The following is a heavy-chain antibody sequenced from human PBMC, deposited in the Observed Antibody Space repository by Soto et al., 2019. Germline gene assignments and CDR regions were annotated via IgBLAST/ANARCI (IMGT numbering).Heavy chain of an antibody. V-gene: IGHV1-2*04. CDR1: GYTFSDYY. CDR2: INPNSGGT. J-gene: IGHJ2*01. D-gene: IGHD6-19*01. Sequence: QVQLVQSGAEVKKPGASVKVSCKASGYTFSDYYMHWVRQAPGQGLEWMGWINPNSGGTYYAQKFQGWVTMTRDTPISPAYMELSRLKSDDTAVFYCARGRSRWQWPDWYFDLWGRGTLVTVSS. CDR3: ARGRSRWQWPDWYFDL.